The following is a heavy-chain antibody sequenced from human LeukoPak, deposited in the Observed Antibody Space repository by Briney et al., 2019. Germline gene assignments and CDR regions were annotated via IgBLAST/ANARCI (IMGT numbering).Heavy chain of an antibody. D-gene: IGHD1-1*01. CDR2: ISSSGSTI. Sequence: TGGSLRLSCAASGFTFSSYEMNWVRQAPGKGLEWVSYISSSGSTIYYADSVKGRFTISRDNAKNSLYLQMNSLRAEDTAVYYCAMQNWNDGYYFDYWGQGTLVTVSS. V-gene: IGHV3-48*03. J-gene: IGHJ4*02. CDR1: GFTFSSYE. CDR3: AMQNWNDGYYFDY.